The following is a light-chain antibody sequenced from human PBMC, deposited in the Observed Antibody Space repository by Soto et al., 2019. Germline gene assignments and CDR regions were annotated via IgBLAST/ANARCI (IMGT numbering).Light chain of an antibody. CDR2: DVS. V-gene: IGLV2-14*01. CDR1: NSDVGGYNF. J-gene: IGLJ2*01. Sequence: QSVLTQPASVSGSPGQSITISCTGTNSDVGGYNFVSWYQQHPGKAPKLMIYDVSNRPSGISNRFSGSKSGNTASLTIPGLQAEDEADYYCTSYTTSNSVVFGGGTQLTVL. CDR3: TSYTTSNSVV.